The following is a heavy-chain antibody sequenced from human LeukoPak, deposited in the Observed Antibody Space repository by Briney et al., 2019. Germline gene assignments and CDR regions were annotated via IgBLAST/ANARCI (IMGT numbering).Heavy chain of an antibody. D-gene: IGHD5-18*01. V-gene: IGHV3-21*01. J-gene: IGHJ4*02. CDR2: ISSSSSYI. CDR3: ARDPYSYGYVLCDY. CDR1: GVTFSSYS. Sequence: PGGSLRLSCAASGVTFSSYSMNWVRQAPGKGLEWVSSISSSSSYIYYADSVKGRFTISRDNAKNSLYLQMNSLRAEDTAVYYLARDPYSYGYVLCDYWGQGTLVTVSS.